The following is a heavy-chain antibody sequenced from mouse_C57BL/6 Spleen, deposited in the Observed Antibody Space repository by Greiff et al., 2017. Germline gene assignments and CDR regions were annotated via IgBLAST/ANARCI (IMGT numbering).Heavy chain of an antibody. CDR2: INYDGSST. D-gene: IGHD1-1*01. CDR3: ARGGGSSYPSWYFDV. CDR1: GFTFSDYY. J-gene: IGHJ1*03. Sequence: EVQLVESEGGLVQPGSSMKLSCTASGFTFSDYYMAWVRQVPEKGLEWVANINYDGSSTYYLDSLKSRFIISRDNAKNILYLQMSSLKSEDTATYYCARGGGSSYPSWYFDVWGTGTTVTVSS. V-gene: IGHV5-16*01.